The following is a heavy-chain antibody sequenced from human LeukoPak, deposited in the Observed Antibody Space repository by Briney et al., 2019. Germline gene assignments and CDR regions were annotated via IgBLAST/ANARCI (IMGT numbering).Heavy chain of an antibody. CDR1: NGSIITSSYY. Sequence: SETLSLTCTVSNGSIITSSYYWGWIRQPPGKGLEWIGSIYYRGRTYYSPSLKTRVTISADTSNNQFSLNLSSVTASDTAVHYCARQKILDDNYDSSGYYVDQWGQGSLVTVSS. J-gene: IGHJ4*02. CDR3: ARQKILDDNYDSSGYYVDQ. CDR2: IYYRGRT. D-gene: IGHD3-22*01. V-gene: IGHV4-39*01.